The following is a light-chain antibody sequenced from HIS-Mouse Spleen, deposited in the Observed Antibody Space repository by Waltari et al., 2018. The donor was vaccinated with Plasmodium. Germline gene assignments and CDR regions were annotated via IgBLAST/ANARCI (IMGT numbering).Light chain of an antibody. J-gene: IGKJ2*01. V-gene: IGKV1-33*01. CDR1: QDISNY. Sequence: DIQITQSPSSLSASVGDRLTITFQASQDISNYLNWYQQKPGKAPKLLIYDASNLETEVPSRCSGNGAEKDFSVHIRSLQPEDIATDNCQQYVNLPYTGGQGTKQGIK. CDR2: DAS. CDR3: QQYVNLPYT.